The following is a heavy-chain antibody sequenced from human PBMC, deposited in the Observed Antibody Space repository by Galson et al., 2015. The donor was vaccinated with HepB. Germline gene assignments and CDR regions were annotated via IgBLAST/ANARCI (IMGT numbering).Heavy chain of an antibody. J-gene: IGHJ3*02. V-gene: IGHV3-11*01. CDR2: ISSNGRTI. CDR3: ARGGGFDSGPDAFDI. Sequence: SLRLSCAASGFTFSNYYMSWIRQAPGKGLEWLSYISSNGRTIKYADSVKGRVATSRDNTRNSLFLQLDSLRAWDTAVYYCARGGGFDSGPDAFDIWGQGTMVTVSS. D-gene: IGHD6-19*01. CDR1: GFTFSNYY.